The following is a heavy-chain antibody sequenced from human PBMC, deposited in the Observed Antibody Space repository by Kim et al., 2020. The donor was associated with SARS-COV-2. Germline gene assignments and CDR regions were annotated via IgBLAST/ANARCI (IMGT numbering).Heavy chain of an antibody. D-gene: IGHD1-1*01. J-gene: IGHJ4*02. Sequence: ASVKVSCKPSGYIFTNFAIHWVRQAPGLRLEWLGWINAANGHAKYSQNFQGRVTITRDTSAGTAYMELSSLRSEDTAVYYCARGGNWNDGFDYCGQGTLVTVSA. V-gene: IGHV1-3*01. CDR1: GYIFTNFA. CDR3: ARGGNWNDGFDY. CDR2: INAANGHA.